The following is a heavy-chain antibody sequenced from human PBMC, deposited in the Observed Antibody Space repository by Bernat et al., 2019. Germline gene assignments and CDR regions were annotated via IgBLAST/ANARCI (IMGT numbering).Heavy chain of an antibody. Sequence: EVQLVESGGGLVQPGGSLRLSCAASGFTFSSYEMNWVRQAPGKGLEWVSYISSSGSTIYYADSVKGRFTISRDNAKNSLYLQMNSLRAEDTAVYYCARVSRDFWSGYPPGYFDLWGRGTLVTVSS. D-gene: IGHD3-3*01. CDR1: GFTFSSYE. CDR2: ISSSGSTI. CDR3: ARVSRDFWSGYPPGYFDL. J-gene: IGHJ2*01. V-gene: IGHV3-48*03.